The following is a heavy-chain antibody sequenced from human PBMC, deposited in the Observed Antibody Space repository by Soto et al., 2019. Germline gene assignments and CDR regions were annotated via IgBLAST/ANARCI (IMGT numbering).Heavy chain of an antibody. CDR1: GYTFINYY. D-gene: IGHD1-1*01. J-gene: IGHJ4*02. CDR2: INPSSGDT. CDR3: ARSTERYYFDY. Sequence: ASVKVSCKASGYTFINYYLHWVRLAPGQGLEWLGMINPSSGDTTSAQKFQARVTMTRGSSPRTVDLDLSSLRSDDTAVYYCARSTERYYFDYWGQGTLVTVSS. V-gene: IGHV1-46*01.